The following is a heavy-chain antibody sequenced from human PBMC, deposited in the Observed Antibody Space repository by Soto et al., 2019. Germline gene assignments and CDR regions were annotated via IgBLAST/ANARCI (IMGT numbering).Heavy chain of an antibody. D-gene: IGHD2-2*01. CDR3: ARHAIVVVPDPPEH. J-gene: IGHJ4*02. CDR1: GGSISSSSYY. V-gene: IGHV4-39*01. CDR2: IYYSGST. Sequence: SETLSLTCTVSGGSISSSSYYWGWIRQPPGKGLEWIGNIYYSGSTYYNPSLKSRVTISVDTSKNHFSLKLSSVTAADTAVYFCARHAIVVVPDPPEHWGQGTLVTVSS.